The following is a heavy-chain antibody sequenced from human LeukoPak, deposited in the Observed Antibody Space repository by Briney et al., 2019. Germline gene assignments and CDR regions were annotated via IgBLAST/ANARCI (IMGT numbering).Heavy chain of an antibody. Sequence: PSETLSHTCTVSGGSISSYYWSWIRQPAGKGLEWIGRIYTSGSTNYNPSLKSRVTMSVDTSKNQFSLKLSSVTAADTAVYYCARVYSGSYHDAFDIWGQGTMVTVSS. CDR3: ARVYSGSYHDAFDI. J-gene: IGHJ3*02. D-gene: IGHD1-26*01. CDR2: IYTSGST. CDR1: GGSISSYY. V-gene: IGHV4-4*07.